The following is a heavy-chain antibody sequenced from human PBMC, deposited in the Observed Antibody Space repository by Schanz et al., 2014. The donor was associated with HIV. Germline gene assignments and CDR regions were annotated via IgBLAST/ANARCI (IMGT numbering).Heavy chain of an antibody. D-gene: IGHD3-16*01. CDR2: IGHSGST. J-gene: IGHJ5*02. V-gene: IGHV4-39*06. CDR1: GGSVSSRSFY. CDR3: ARGFLMGRDYDYILGSSRYAAWFDP. Sequence: LKVQESGPGLVKPSETLSLTCSVSGGSVSSRSFYWGWIRQPPGKGLEWIGEIGHSGSTNYHPSLKSRVTMSVDTSKNQFPLKLVSVTAADTAVYYCARGFLMGRDYDYILGSSRYAAWFDPWGQGTLVTVSS.